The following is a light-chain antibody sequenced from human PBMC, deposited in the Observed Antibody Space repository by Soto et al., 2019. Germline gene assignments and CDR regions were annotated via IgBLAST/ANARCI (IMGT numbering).Light chain of an antibody. CDR3: QQRSKWPPIT. J-gene: IGKJ5*01. V-gene: IGKV3-11*01. CDR2: DAS. CDR1: QSVSSY. Sequence: EIVLTQSPVTLSLSPGERATLACRASQSVSSYLAWYQQKPGQAPRVLIYDASNMATGIPARFSGGGSGTDFTLTIDNLEPEEFAIYYCQQRSKWPPITFGQGKRLDI.